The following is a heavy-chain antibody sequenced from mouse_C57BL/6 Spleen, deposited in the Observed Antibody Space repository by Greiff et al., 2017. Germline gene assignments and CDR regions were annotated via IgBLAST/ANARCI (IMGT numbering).Heavy chain of an antibody. CDR3: ARSTVVATDY. CDR1: GYTFTSYW. CDR2: IYPSDSET. Sequence: VQLQQPGAELVRPGSSVKLSCKASGYTFTSYWMDWVKQRPGQSLEWIGNIYPSDSETHYNQKFKDKATLTVDKSSSTAYMQLSSLTSEDSAVYYCARSTVVATDYWGQGTTLTVSS. D-gene: IGHD1-1*01. V-gene: IGHV1-61*01. J-gene: IGHJ2*01.